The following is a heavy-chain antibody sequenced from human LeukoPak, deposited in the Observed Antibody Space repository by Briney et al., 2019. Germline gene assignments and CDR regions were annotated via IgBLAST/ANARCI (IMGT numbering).Heavy chain of an antibody. CDR2: INPNSGGT. D-gene: IGHD2-2*01. CDR1: GYTFTGYY. CDR3: ARGLGYCSSTSCYLSYMDV. V-gene: IGHV1-2*02. Sequence: ASVTVSCKASGYTFTGYYMHWVRQAPGQGLEWMGWINPNSGGTNYAQKFQGRVTMTRDTSISTAYMELSRLRSDDTAVYYCARGLGYCSSTSCYLSYMDVWGKGTTVTVSS. J-gene: IGHJ6*03.